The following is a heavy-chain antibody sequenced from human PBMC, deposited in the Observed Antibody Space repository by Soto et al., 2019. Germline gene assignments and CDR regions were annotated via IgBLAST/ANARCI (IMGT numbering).Heavy chain of an antibody. CDR1: GFTFSGYG. CDR2: IWYDGSNK. Sequence: QVQLVESGGGVVQSGRSLRLSCAASGFTFSGYGMHWVRQAPGKGLEWVGVIWYDGSNKYYADSVQGRFTISRDNSWNTLYLHMNSLRAEDTAVYYCVRDAYTSDWHDGCFDYWGQGTLVTVSS. V-gene: IGHV3-33*01. J-gene: IGHJ4*02. D-gene: IGHD6-19*01. CDR3: VRDAYTSDWHDGCFDY.